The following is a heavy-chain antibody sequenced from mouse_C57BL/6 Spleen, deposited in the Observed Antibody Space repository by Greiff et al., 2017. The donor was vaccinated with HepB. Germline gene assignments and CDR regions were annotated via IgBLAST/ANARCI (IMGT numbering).Heavy chain of an antibody. D-gene: IGHD2-2*01. J-gene: IGHJ4*01. Sequence: QVQLQQSGAELARPGASVKLSCKASGYTFTSYGISWVKQRTGQGLEWIGEIYPRSGNTYYNEKFKGKATLTADKSSSTAYMELRSLTSEDSAVYFCAREGDYGYDERYAMDYWGQGTSVTVSS. V-gene: IGHV1-81*01. CDR3: AREGDYGYDERYAMDY. CDR2: IYPRSGNT. CDR1: GYTFTSYG.